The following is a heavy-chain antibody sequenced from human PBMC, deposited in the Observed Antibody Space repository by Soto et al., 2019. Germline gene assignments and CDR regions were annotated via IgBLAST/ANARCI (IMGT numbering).Heavy chain of an antibody. CDR1: RFTFSSSA. CDR3: AKATVATCTGSICYSFDY. CDR2: ISGSGGST. V-gene: IGHV3-23*01. D-gene: IGHD2-21*01. Sequence: GSLRPSCAAPRFTFSSSAMSWVRQAPGRGLEWVAAISGSGGSTYYADTVKGRFTVSRDSSKNTLSLQMNSLRPEDTALYYCAKATVATCTGSICYSFDYWGQGTLVTVSS. J-gene: IGHJ4*02.